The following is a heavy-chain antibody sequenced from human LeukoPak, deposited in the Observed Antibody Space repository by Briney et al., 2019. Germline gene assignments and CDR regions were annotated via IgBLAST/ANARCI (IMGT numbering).Heavy chain of an antibody. D-gene: IGHD4-11*01. CDR3: ARMPDVTTAIDY. CDR1: GASISSYY. Sequence: SETLSLTCTVSGASISSYYWSWVRQPPGKGLEWIGYIYYSGSTNYNPSLKSRVTISVDTSKNQFSLKLSSVTAEDTAVYYCARMPDVTTAIDYWGQGTLVTVSS. V-gene: IGHV4-59*01. CDR2: IYYSGST. J-gene: IGHJ4*02.